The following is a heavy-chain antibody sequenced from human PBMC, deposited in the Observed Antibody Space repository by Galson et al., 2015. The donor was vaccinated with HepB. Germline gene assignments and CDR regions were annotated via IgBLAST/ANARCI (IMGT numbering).Heavy chain of an antibody. CDR1: GFTFSSYA. J-gene: IGHJ1*01. CDR2: ISGSGGST. D-gene: IGHD6-19*01. V-gene: IGHV3-23*01. Sequence: SLRLSCAASGFTFSSYAMSWVRQAPGKGLEWVSAISGSGGSTYYADSVKGRFTISRDNSKNTLYLQMNSLRAEDTAVYYCAKSGSSGWFFQHWGQGTLVTVSS. CDR3: AKSGSSGWFFQH.